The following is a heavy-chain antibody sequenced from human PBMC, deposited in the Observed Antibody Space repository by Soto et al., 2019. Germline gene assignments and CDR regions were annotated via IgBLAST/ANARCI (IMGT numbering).Heavy chain of an antibody. D-gene: IGHD3-10*02. CDR3: ARLRVPAAMGSILCSGSYYPATLGLFEP. J-gene: IGHJ5*02. CDR2: IYYSGST. V-gene: IGHV4-31*03. CDR1: GGSISSGGYY. Sequence: SETLSLTCTVSGGSISSGGYYWSWIRQHPGKGLEWIGYIYYSGSTYYNPSLKSRVTISVDTSKNQFSLKLSSVTAADTAVYYCARLRVPAAMGSILCSGSYYPATLGLFEPGGQGTLVTVSS.